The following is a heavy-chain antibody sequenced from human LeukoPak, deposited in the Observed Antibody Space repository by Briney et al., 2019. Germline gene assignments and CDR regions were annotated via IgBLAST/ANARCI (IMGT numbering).Heavy chain of an antibody. CDR1: GFTFSSYS. V-gene: IGHV3-21*01. CDR3: AKTGKYGAARPRYYYYMDV. D-gene: IGHD6-6*01. Sequence: GGSLRLSCAASGFTFSSYSMNWVRQAPGKGLEWVSSISSSSSYIYYADSVKGRFTISRDNAKNSLYLQMNSLRAEDTAVYYCAKTGKYGAARPRYYYYMDVWGKGTTVTVSS. CDR2: ISSSSSYI. J-gene: IGHJ6*03.